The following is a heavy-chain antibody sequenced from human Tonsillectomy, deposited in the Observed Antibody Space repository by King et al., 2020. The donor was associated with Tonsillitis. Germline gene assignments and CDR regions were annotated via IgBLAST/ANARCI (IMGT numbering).Heavy chain of an antibody. D-gene: IGHD6-13*01. CDR1: GFTFSSYW. V-gene: IGHV3-74*01. CDR3: ARQQLVQESYYYYGIDV. J-gene: IGHJ6*02. CDR2: INSDGSST. Sequence: VQLVESGGGLVQPGGSLRLSCAASGFTFSSYWMHWVRQAPGKGLVWVSRINSDGSSTSYADSVKGRFTISRDNAKNTLYLQMNSLRAEDTAVYYCARQQLVQESYYYYGIDVWGQGTTVTVSS.